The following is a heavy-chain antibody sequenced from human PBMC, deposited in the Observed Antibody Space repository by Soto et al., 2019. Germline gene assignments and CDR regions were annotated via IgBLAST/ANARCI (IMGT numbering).Heavy chain of an antibody. CDR3: ARVIGAGTDWFDP. Sequence: QVQLVQSGAEVKKPGASVKVSCKASGYTFTSYAMHWVRQAPGQRLEWMGWINAGNGNTKYSQKFQGRVTITRDTSASTAYMELSSLRSEDTAVYYGARVIGAGTDWFDPWGQGTLVTVSS. V-gene: IGHV1-3*01. CDR1: GYTFTSYA. J-gene: IGHJ5*02. CDR2: INAGNGNT. D-gene: IGHD1-1*01.